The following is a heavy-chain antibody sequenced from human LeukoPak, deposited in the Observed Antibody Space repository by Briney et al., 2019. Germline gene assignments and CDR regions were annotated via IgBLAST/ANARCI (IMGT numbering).Heavy chain of an antibody. J-gene: IGHJ4*02. V-gene: IGHV1-46*01. D-gene: IGHD2-15*01. Sequence: ASVEVSCKASGYTFTSYYMHWVRQAPGQGLEWMGIINPSGGSTSYAQKFQGRVTMTRDTSTSTVYMELSSLRSEDTAVYYCARDPPIVVVVAATPGDDYWGQGTLVTVSS. CDR3: ARDPPIVVVVAATPGDDY. CDR2: INPSGGST. CDR1: GYTFTSYY.